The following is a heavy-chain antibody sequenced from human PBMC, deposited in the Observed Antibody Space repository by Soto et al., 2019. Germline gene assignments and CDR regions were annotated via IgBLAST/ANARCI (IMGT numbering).Heavy chain of an antibody. J-gene: IGHJ4*02. V-gene: IGHV4-4*02. CDR2: IYHSGKS. CDR1: GASINSNW. CDR3: ARHISVPTTRGFDY. Sequence: QVHLQESGPGLVKPSGTLSLTCAVSGASINSNWWSWVRQPPGKGLEWIGEIYHSGKSHYNPSLAGRATIAMDLSKTPISLRLTSVTAAATAVYYCARHISVPTTRGFDYWGQGSLVTVSS. D-gene: IGHD1-26*01.